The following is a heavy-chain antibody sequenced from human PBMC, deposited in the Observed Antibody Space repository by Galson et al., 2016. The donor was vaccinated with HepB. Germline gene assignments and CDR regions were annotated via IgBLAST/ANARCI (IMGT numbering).Heavy chain of an antibody. V-gene: IGHV3-48*02. Sequence: SLRLSCAASGFTFSNYNMNWVRQAPGKGLEWVSYISGSGTTIYSADSVKGRFTISRDNAKNSLYLEMNSLRDEDTAVYYCARLFVVAPVRTYYYYGMDVWGQGTTVTVSS. CDR2: ISGSGTTI. J-gene: IGHJ6*02. CDR1: GFTFSNYN. D-gene: IGHD2-2*01. CDR3: ARLFVVAPVRTYYYYGMDV.